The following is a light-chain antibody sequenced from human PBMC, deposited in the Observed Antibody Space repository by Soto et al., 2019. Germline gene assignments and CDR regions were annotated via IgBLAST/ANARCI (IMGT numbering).Light chain of an antibody. CDR2: GAS. CDR3: QQYKNWPL. J-gene: IGKJ5*01. Sequence: ELVLTQSPGTQSLSPGERANLSCRASQSVSSSYLAWYQQKPGQAPRLLIYGASTRATGIPVRFSGSGFGTEFTLTISSLQSEDFAVYYCQQYKNWPLFGQGTRLEIK. V-gene: IGKV3-15*01. CDR1: QSVSSSY.